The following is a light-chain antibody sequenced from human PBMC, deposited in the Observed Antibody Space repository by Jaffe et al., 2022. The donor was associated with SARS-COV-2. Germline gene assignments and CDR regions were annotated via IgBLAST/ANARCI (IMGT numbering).Light chain of an antibody. J-gene: IGKJ2*01. Sequence: DIQMTQSPSSLSASVGDRVTISCRASQSITRYINWYRQKVGKAPELLIYAASTLQSGVPSRFSGSGSETDFTLTINSLQPEDFATYFCLQTYNTPYTFGQGTKLDMK. V-gene: IGKV1-39*01. CDR1: QSITRY. CDR2: AAS. CDR3: LQTYNTPYT.